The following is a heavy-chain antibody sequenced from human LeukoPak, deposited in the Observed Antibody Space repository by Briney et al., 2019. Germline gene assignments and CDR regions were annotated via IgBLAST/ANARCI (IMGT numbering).Heavy chain of an antibody. CDR3: ARDPCSSSWYSCYYYMDV. J-gene: IGHJ6*03. D-gene: IGHD6-13*01. CDR1: GYTFTGYY. CDR2: INPNSGGT. V-gene: IGHV1-2*02. Sequence: ASVTVSCKASGYTFTGYYMHWVRQAPGQGLEWMGWINPNSGGTNYAQKFQGRVTMTRDTSISTAYMELSRLRSDDTAVYYCARDPCSSSWYSCYYYMDVWGKGTTVTVSS.